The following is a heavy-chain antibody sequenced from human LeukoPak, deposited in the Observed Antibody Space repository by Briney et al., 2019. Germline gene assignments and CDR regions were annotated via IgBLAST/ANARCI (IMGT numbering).Heavy chain of an antibody. CDR1: AFTFGDYA. D-gene: IGHD3-3*01. J-gene: IGHJ4*02. CDR3: TRSYDFWSGPTTFDY. Sequence: GGSLRLSCTASAFTFGDYAMSWVRQAPGKGLERVGFIRSKAYGGTTEYAASVKGRFTISRDDSKSIAYLQMNSLKTEDTAVYYCTRSYDFWSGPTTFDYWGQGTLVTVSS. CDR2: IRSKAYGGTT. V-gene: IGHV3-49*04.